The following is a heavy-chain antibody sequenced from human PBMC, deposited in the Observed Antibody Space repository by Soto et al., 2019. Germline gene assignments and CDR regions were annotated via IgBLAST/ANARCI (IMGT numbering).Heavy chain of an antibody. CDR1: GYTFTSYY. Sequence: ASVKVSCKASGYTFTSYYMHWVRQAPGQGLEWMGIINPSGGSTSYAQKFQGRVTMTRDTSTSTVYMELSSLRSEDTAVYYCARVARNYYDSSGYHPPNAFDIWGQGTMVTVSS. CDR3: ARVARNYYDSSGYHPPNAFDI. CDR2: INPSGGST. J-gene: IGHJ3*02. D-gene: IGHD3-22*01. V-gene: IGHV1-46*01.